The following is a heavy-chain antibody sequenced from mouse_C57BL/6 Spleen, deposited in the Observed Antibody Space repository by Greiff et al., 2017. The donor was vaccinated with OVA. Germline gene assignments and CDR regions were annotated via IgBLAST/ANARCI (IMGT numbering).Heavy chain of an antibody. CDR1: GYTFTDYN. CDR3: ARSSDYYGGFDY. Sequence: EVKLQQSGPELVKPGASVKIPCKASGYTFTDYNMDWVKQSHGKSLEWIGDINPNNGGTIYNQKFKGKAPLTVDKSSSTAYMELRSLTSEDTAVYYCARSSDYYGGFDYWGQGTTLTVSS. J-gene: IGHJ2*01. D-gene: IGHD1-1*01. V-gene: IGHV1-18*01. CDR2: INPNNGGT.